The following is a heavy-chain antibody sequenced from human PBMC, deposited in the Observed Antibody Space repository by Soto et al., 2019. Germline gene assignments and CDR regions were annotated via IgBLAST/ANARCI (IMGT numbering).Heavy chain of an antibody. CDR2: IIPIFGTA. CDR1: GGPLISYA. J-gene: IGHJ6*02. CDR3: ARGEEDYRNYAGNYYYGMDV. V-gene: IGHV1-69*01. D-gene: IGHD4-4*01. Sequence: SVKVCCKASGGPLISYAIIWVRQAPGQGLEWMGGIIPIFGTANYAQKFQGRVTITADESTSTAYMELSSLRSEDTAVYYCARGEEDYRNYAGNYYYGMDVCGQRTTVTVSS.